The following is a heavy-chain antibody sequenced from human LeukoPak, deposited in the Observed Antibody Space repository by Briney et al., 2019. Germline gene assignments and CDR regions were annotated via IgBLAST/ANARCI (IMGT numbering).Heavy chain of an antibody. V-gene: IGHV3-64D*06. J-gene: IGHJ4*02. CDR3: VKEVSGTTTGGLYYFDY. Sequence: GGSLRLSCSASGLTFSSYAMHWVRQAPGKGLEYVSAISSNGGSTYYADSVKGRFTISRDNSKNTLYLQMSSLRAEDTAVYYCVKEVSGTTTGGLYYFDYWGQGTLVTVSS. D-gene: IGHD1-14*01. CDR2: ISSNGGST. CDR1: GLTFSSYA.